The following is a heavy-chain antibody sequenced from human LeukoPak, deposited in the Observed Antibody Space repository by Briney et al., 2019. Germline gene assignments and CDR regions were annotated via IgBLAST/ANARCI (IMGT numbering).Heavy chain of an antibody. CDR1: GYTFTGYY. Sequence: ASVKVSCKASGYTFTGYYMHWVRQAPGQGLEWMGWINPNSGGTNYAQKFQGRVTMTRDTSISTAYMELSRLRSDDTAVYYCAREHRLLQHHYYYYYMDVWGKGTTVTVSS. V-gene: IGHV1-2*02. CDR2: INPNSGGT. J-gene: IGHJ6*03. CDR3: AREHRLLQHHYYYYYMDV. D-gene: IGHD5-18*01.